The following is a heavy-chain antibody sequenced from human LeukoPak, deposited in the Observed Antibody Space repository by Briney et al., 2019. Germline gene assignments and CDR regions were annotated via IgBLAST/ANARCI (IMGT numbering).Heavy chain of an antibody. D-gene: IGHD6-13*01. V-gene: IGHV3-23*01. CDR1: GFTVSSNY. CDR3: AKELAAGVSPSFDY. Sequence: GGSLRLSCAASGFTVSSNYMSWVRQAPGKGLEWVSGISGSGGSTYYADSVKGRFTISRDNSKNTMYLQMNSLRAEDTAVYYCAKELAAGVSPSFDYWGQGTLVTVSS. J-gene: IGHJ4*02. CDR2: ISGSGGST.